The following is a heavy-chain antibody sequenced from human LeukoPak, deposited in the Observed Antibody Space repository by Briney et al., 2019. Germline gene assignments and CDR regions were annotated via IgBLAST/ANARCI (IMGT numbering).Heavy chain of an antibody. CDR3: ARVIKLRDYYDTSDVFDY. J-gene: IGHJ4*02. CDR1: GFTFSSYA. CDR2: IRGSDRRT. D-gene: IGHD3-22*01. Sequence: GGSLRLSCAASGFTFSSYAMSWVRQAPGKGLEWVSAIRGSDRRTHYADSVKGRFTVSRDNSKNTLYLQMNSLRAEDTAVYYCARVIKLRDYYDTSDVFDYWGQGALVTVSS. V-gene: IGHV3-23*01.